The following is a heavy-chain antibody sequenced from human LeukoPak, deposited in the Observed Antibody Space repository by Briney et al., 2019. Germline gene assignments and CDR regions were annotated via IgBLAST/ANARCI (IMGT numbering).Heavy chain of an antibody. Sequence: GGSLRLSCAASGFTFSSYAMHWVRQAPGKGLEWVAVISYDGSNKYYADSVKGRFTISRDNSKNTLYLQMNSLRAEDTAVYYCARDRFRKSGYGPFDYWGQGTLVTVSS. CDR3: ARDRFRKSGYGPFDY. V-gene: IGHV3-30-3*01. D-gene: IGHD5-12*01. J-gene: IGHJ4*02. CDR1: GFTFSSYA. CDR2: ISYDGSNK.